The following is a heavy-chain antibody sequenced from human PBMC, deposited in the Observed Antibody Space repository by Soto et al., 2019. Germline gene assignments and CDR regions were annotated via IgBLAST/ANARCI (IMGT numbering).Heavy chain of an antibody. CDR3: ARSPGHCSGTSCYGYFDS. CDR1: GFSFDDYA. D-gene: IGHD2-2*01. J-gene: IGHJ4*02. Sequence: EVQLVESGGGLVQPGRSLRLSCVASGFSFDDYAMHWVGQVPGRGLEWVSSISWNSNIIGYADSVKGRFTISRDSAKKSLYLQMNSLRPEDTALYFCARSPGHCSGTSCYGYFDSWGQGTLVTVSS. CDR2: ISWNSNII. V-gene: IGHV3-9*01.